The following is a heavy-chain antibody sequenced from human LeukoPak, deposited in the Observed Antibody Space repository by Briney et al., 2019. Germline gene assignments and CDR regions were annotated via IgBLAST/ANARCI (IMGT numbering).Heavy chain of an antibody. CDR1: GGSISGSSYY. CDR2: IYYSGST. V-gene: IGHV4-39*01. Sequence: PSETLSLTCTVSGGSISGSSYYWGWIRQPPGKGLEWIGSIYYSGSTYYNPSLKSRVTISVDTSKNQFSLKLSSVTAADTAVYYCAGNGNYGSGAEGYWGQGTLVTVSS. D-gene: IGHD3-10*01. J-gene: IGHJ4*02. CDR3: AGNGNYGSGAEGY.